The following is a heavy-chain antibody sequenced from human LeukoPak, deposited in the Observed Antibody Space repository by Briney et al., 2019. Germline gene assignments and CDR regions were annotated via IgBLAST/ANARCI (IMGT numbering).Heavy chain of an antibody. CDR3: ATGILVGATPFDY. J-gene: IGHJ4*02. Sequence: SETLSLTCAVSGGSITIGAYSWSWIRQPPGKGLEWIGYVYYSGSTYYNPSFKSRGIISVDTSKNQFSLRLTSVTAADTAVYYCATGILVGATPFDYWGQGTLVTVSS. V-gene: IGHV4-30-4*07. CDR1: GGSITIGAYS. CDR2: VYYSGST. D-gene: IGHD1-26*01.